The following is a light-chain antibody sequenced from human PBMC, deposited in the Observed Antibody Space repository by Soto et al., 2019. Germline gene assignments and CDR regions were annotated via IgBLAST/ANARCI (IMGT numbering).Light chain of an antibody. J-gene: IGKJ2*01. CDR1: QSVSSS. CDR2: GAS. V-gene: IGKV3D-15*01. Sequence: EIVMTQSPATLSVSPGERATLSCRASQSVSSSLAWYQHKPCQAPRLLIYGASIRATGIPGRFSGSGSGTEFTLTISSLQSEDFAAYFCQPDSRLYTFGQGTKLEIK. CDR3: QPDSRLYT.